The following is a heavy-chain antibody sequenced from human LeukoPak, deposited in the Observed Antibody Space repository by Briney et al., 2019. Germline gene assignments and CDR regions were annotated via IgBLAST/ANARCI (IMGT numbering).Heavy chain of an antibody. CDR2: ISGSGSGT. D-gene: IGHD3-3*01. Sequence: GGSLRLSCAASGFVFTSYAMNWVRLAPGKGLEWVSAISGSGSGTYYADSVKGRFTISRDNSKNTLYLQMNSLKAEDTAVYYCARDRYYDFWSGYSYDAFDIWGQGTMVTVSS. CDR3: ARDRYYDFWSGYSYDAFDI. J-gene: IGHJ3*02. CDR1: GFVFTSYA. V-gene: IGHV3-23*01.